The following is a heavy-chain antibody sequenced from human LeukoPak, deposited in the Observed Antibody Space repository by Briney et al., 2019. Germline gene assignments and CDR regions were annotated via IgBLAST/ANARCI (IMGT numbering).Heavy chain of an antibody. CDR3: ARDNHDSSGYYTNAFDI. Sequence: GGSLRLSCAASGITFRNYWMSWVRQAPGKGLEWVANIKQDGSEKYYMDSVKGRFTISRDNAKNSLYLQMNSLRAEDTAVYYCARDNHDSSGYYTNAFDIWGQGTMVTVSS. CDR1: GITFRNYW. CDR2: IKQDGSEK. J-gene: IGHJ3*02. D-gene: IGHD3-22*01. V-gene: IGHV3-7*01.